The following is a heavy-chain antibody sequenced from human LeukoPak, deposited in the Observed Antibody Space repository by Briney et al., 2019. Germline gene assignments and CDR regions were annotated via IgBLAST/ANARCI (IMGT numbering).Heavy chain of an antibody. Sequence: GGSLRLSCAASGFSFSNYGMKWVRQAPGKGLEWVSSISSSSSYIYYADSLKGRFTISRDNARNSLYLQMNSLRAEDTAVYYCARDRVSMIRGVTALDYWGQGTLVTVSS. CDR3: ARDRVSMIRGVTALDY. CDR1: GFSFSNYG. D-gene: IGHD3-10*01. J-gene: IGHJ4*02. CDR2: ISSSSSYI. V-gene: IGHV3-21*01.